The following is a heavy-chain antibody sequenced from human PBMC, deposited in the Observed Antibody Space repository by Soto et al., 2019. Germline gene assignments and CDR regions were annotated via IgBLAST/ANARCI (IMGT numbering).Heavy chain of an antibody. CDR1: GFTLSSYS. V-gene: IGHV3-48*02. Sequence: GGSLRLSCAASGFTLSSYSMNWVRQAPGKGLEWVSYISSSSTTIYYTDSVKGRFTISRDNAKNSLYLQMSSLRDEDTAVYYCARGSPFLPWGQGTLVTAPQ. CDR3: ARGSPFLP. CDR2: ISSSSTTI. J-gene: IGHJ4*02.